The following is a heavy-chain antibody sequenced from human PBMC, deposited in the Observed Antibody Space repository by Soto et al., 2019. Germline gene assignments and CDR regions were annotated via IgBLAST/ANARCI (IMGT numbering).Heavy chain of an antibody. CDR1: GFTFSSYA. V-gene: IGHV3-23*01. Sequence: EVQLLESGGGLVQPGGSLRLSCAASGFTFSSYAMSLVRQAPGKGLEWFSAISGIGGSTYYADSVKGRFTISRDNYKNTLYLQMNSLRAEDTAVYYCAKDDHYCSGGSCYYDNFDYWGQGTLVTVSS. CDR2: ISGIGGST. CDR3: AKDDHYCSGGSCYYDNFDY. J-gene: IGHJ4*02. D-gene: IGHD2-15*01.